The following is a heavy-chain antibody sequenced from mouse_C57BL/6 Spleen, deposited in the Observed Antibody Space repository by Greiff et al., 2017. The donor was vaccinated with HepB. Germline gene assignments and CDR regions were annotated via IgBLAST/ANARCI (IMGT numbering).Heavy chain of an antibody. CDR2: INPNNGGT. D-gene: IGHD2-3*01. CDR3: ARGWLLRRGAMDY. V-gene: IGHV1-18*01. J-gene: IGHJ4*01. CDR1: GYTFTDYN. Sequence: EVQLVESGPELVKPGASVKIPCKASGYTFTDYNMDWVKQSHGKSLEWIGDINPNNGGTIYNQKFKGKATLTVDKSSSTAYMELRSLTSEDTAVYYCARGWLLRRGAMDYWGQGTSVTVSS.